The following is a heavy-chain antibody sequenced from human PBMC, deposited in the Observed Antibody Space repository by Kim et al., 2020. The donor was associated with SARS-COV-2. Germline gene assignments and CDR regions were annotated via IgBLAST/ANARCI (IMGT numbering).Heavy chain of an antibody. CDR1: GGSFSGYY. Sequence: SETLSLTCAVYGGSFSGYYWSWIRQPPGKGLEWIGEINHSGSTNYNPSLKSRVTISVDTSKNQFSLKLSSVTAADTAVYYCARDLGLRRVTMVRGVIGGIDPGGQGTLVTVSS. J-gene: IGHJ5*02. CDR2: INHSGST. V-gene: IGHV4-34*01. D-gene: IGHD3-10*01. CDR3: ARDLGLRRVTMVRGVIGGIDP.